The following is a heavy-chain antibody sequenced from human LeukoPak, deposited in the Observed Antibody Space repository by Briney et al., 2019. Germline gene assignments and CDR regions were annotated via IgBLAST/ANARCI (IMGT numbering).Heavy chain of an antibody. CDR3: ARTWVAAAGTLGY. D-gene: IGHD6-13*01. CDR1: GYTFTDYY. V-gene: IGHV1-2*02. CDR2: INPNSGGT. J-gene: IGHJ4*02. Sequence: ASVKVSCKASGYTFTDYYIHWVRQAPGQGLEWMGWINPNSGGTNYAQKFQGRVTMTRDTSISTAYMELSRLRSDDTAVYYCARTWVAAAGTLGYWGQGTLVTVSS.